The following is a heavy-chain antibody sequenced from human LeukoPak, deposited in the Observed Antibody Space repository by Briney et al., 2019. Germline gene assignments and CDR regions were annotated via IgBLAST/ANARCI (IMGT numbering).Heavy chain of an antibody. CDR3: ARHPGGNDAHRFDY. CDR2: IHSSGSA. Sequence: SETLSLTCTVSGGSLTNYFWSWIRQPPGTRLEWIGYIHSSGSANYNPSFKSRVTTSVDTSKNQFSLNLNSVTAADTAVYYCARHPGGNDAHRFDYWGQGFLVTVSA. D-gene: IGHD4-23*01. J-gene: IGHJ4*02. CDR1: GGSLTNYF. V-gene: IGHV4-59*08.